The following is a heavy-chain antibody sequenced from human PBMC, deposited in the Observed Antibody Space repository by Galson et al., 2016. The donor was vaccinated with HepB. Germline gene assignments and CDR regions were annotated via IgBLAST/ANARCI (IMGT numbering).Heavy chain of an antibody. J-gene: IGHJ5*02. CDR2: IYKSGTT. Sequence: TLSLTCAVSGGSISSGGYSWSWVRQPPGKGLECIGYIYKSGTTYYHPSLKSRVTISVDMSKNEFSLRLTSATAADTAVYYCARVRHGTFGEIFGFFDPWGQGTLVTVSS. D-gene: IGHD3-10*01. CDR1: GGSISSGGYS. CDR3: ARVRHGTFGEIFGFFDP. V-gene: IGHV4-30-2*01.